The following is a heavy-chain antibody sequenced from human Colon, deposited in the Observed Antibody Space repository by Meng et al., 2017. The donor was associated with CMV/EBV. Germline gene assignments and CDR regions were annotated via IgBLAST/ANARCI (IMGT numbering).Heavy chain of an antibody. CDR3: ARDTRYSGYDFTYYYGMDV. V-gene: IGHV1-8*03. Sequence: ASVKVSCKASGYTFTSYDINWVRQATGQGLEWMGWMNPNSGNTGYAQKFQDRVTITRNTSISTAYMELSSLRSEDTAVYYCARDTRYSGYDFTYYYGMDVWGQGTTVTVSS. CDR1: GYTFTSYD. D-gene: IGHD5-12*01. CDR2: MNPNSGNT. J-gene: IGHJ6*02.